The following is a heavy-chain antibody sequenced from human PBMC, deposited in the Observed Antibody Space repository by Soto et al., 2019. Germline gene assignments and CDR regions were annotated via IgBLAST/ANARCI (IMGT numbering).Heavy chain of an antibody. J-gene: IGHJ4*02. CDR1: GFSFSTNV. CDR2: MSPSGAEK. D-gene: IGHD1-20*01. CDR3: SLDNIPSAPIYFDH. V-gene: IGHV3-30-3*01. Sequence: QVQLVESGGGVVQPGTSLRLSCAASGFSFSTNVLHWVRQAPGKGLEWVAVMSPSGAEKYYTDSVKGRFTISRDNSKNTLYLQLNSLTTDDTAVYYCSLDNIPSAPIYFDHWAQGTLVTVSS.